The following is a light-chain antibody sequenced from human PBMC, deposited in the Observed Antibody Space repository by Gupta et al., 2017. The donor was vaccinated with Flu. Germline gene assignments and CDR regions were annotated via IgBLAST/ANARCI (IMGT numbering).Light chain of an antibody. CDR1: SSNIGSNY. J-gene: IGLJ3*02. CDR3: AAWNDSLSGGV. CDR2: RNN. Sequence: QSVLTQPPSASGTPGQRVTISWSGTSSNIGSNYVYWYQHLPGTAPKLLIYRNNQRPPGVPDRFSGSKSGTSASRAISGLRSEDEADYYCAAWNDSLSGGVFGGGTKLTVL. V-gene: IGLV1-47*01.